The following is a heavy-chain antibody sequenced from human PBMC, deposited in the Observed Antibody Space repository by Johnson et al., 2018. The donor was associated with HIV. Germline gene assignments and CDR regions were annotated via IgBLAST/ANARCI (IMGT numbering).Heavy chain of an antibody. Sequence: QMLLVESGGGLVKPGGSLRLSCAASGFSFSDYFVSWIRQAPGKGLEWVSYISRGGSSASVIYYADSVTGRFTISRENAKNSVYLQMNSLRSDDTAVYYCASDYGDYDHAFDIWGRGTVVTVTS. CDR2: ISRGGSSASVI. CDR1: GFSFSDYF. CDR3: ASDYGDYDHAFDI. D-gene: IGHD4-17*01. J-gene: IGHJ3*02. V-gene: IGHV3-11*04.